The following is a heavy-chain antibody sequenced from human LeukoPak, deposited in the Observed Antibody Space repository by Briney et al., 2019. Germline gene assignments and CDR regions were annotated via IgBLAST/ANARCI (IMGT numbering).Heavy chain of an antibody. CDR1: GISLSNYA. D-gene: IGHD3-10*01. Sequence: GGSLRLSCVVSGISLSNYAMAWVRQAPGKGLEWVSYISERGGSTTYADSVKGRFTISRDTSLNTLYLQMNNLRAEDTAVYFCAKRGVVIRGLLVIGYHQEAYHYDFWGQGVLVTVSS. CDR3: AKRGVVIRGLLVIGYHQEAYHYDF. V-gene: IGHV3-23*01. J-gene: IGHJ4*02. CDR2: ISERGGST.